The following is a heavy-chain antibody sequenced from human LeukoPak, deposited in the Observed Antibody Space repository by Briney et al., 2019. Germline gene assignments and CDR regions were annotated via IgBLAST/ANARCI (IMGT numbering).Heavy chain of an antibody. V-gene: IGHV4-59*01. CDR2: IYYSGST. CDR3: AGYSSTSDV. D-gene: IGHD6-13*01. Sequence: SETLSLTCTVSGGSISSYYWSWIRQPPGKGLEWIGYIYYSGSTTYNPSLKSRVTISVDTSKNQFSLSLSSLTAADTAVYYCAGYSSTSDVWGKGTTVTVSS. J-gene: IGHJ6*04. CDR1: GGSISSYY.